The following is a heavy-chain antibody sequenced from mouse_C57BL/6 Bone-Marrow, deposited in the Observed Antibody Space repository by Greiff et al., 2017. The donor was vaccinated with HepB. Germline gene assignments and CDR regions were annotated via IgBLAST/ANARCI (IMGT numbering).Heavy chain of an antibody. CDR3: ARWGLNGYFDY. J-gene: IGHJ2*01. CDR2: IYPGDGDT. D-gene: IGHD3-1*01. Sequence: VQLKESGPELVKPGASVKISCKASGYAFSSSWMNWVKQRPGKGLEWIGRIYPGDGDTNYNGKFKGKATLTADKSSSTAYMQLSSLTSEDSAVYFCARWGLNGYFDYWGQGTTLTVSS. V-gene: IGHV1-82*01. CDR1: GYAFSSSW.